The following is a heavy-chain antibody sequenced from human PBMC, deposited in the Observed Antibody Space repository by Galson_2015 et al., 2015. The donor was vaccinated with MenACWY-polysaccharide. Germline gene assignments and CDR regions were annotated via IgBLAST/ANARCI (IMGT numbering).Heavy chain of an antibody. CDR3: ARHGGPGATRGKFDF. J-gene: IGHJ4*02. V-gene: IGHV4-59*08. D-gene: IGHD1-26*01. CDR2: IHYSGST. CDR1: GDSISAYY. Sequence: ETLSLTCTVSGDSISAYYWSWIRQPPGTGLEWIAYIHYSGSTNYNPSLKSRVTISVDPSKTHFSLNLGFVTAADTAVYYCARHGGPGATRGKFDFWGQGILVTVSS.